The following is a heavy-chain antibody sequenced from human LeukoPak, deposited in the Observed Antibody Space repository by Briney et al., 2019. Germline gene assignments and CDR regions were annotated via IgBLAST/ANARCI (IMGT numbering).Heavy chain of an antibody. CDR1: GYTFTTYA. D-gene: IGHD3-22*01. V-gene: IGHV1-3*04. CDR3: ARAGGDYYDSSAYPLDF. Sequence: GASVKVSCKTSGYTFTTYAIHWVRQAPGQRLEWVGWINTGSAITRYSQKFQDRVTFTRDTSATTVYMELSSLRSEDTAVYYCARAGGDYYDSSAYPLDFWGQGTLVTVSS. J-gene: IGHJ4*02. CDR2: INTGSAIT.